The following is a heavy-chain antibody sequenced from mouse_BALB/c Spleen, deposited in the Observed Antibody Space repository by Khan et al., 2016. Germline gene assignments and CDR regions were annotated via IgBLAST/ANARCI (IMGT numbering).Heavy chain of an antibody. CDR1: AYSITSGYS. CDR2: IHYSGYT. V-gene: IGHV3-1*02. CDR3: ARNDGYYALDY. J-gene: IGHJ4*01. D-gene: IGHD2-3*01. Sequence: VQLKESGPDLVKPSQSLSLTCTVTAYSITSGYSWYWIRQFPGNKLEWMGYIHYSGYTNYNPSFKSRTSITRDTSKNQFFLQLTSVTAEDTATYYCARNDGYYALDYWGQGTSVTVSS.